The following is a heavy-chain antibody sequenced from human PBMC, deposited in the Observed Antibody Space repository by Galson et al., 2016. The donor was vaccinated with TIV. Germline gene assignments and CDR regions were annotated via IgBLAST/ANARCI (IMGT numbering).Heavy chain of an antibody. CDR1: GLSVSINY. D-gene: IGHD2-15*01. Sequence: LRLSCAASGLSVSINYMTWVRQAPGKGLEWVSLISDGGNTYYPDSVKGRFTISRDSSKNTLYLQMNSLRVEDTAVYYCARDRVVDATYYYYYYGMDVWGQGTAVTVSS. J-gene: IGHJ6*02. CDR3: ARDRVVDATYYYYYYGMDV. V-gene: IGHV3-66*02. CDR2: ISDGGNT.